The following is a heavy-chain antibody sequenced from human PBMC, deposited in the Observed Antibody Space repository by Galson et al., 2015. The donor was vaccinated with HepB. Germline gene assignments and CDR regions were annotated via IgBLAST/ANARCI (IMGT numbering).Heavy chain of an antibody. CDR2: IYSGGST. CDR3: AGGGTAVAWAYGLDV. CDR1: GFTVSDNY. V-gene: IGHV3-66*01. Sequence: SLRLSCAASGFTVSDNYINWVRQAPGKGLEWVSVIYSGGSTYYADSVRDRFTISRDNSKNTVYLQITSLRAEDTAVYYCAGGGTAVAWAYGLDVWGQGTTVTVSS. J-gene: IGHJ6*02. D-gene: IGHD6-19*01.